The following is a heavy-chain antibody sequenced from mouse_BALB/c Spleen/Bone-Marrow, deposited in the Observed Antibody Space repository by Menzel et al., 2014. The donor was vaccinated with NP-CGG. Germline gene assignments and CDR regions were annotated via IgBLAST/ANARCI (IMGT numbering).Heavy chain of an antibody. CDR2: IDPSDSET. CDR3: ARDGVITSYYAMDY. Sequence: VKLMESGAELVKPEAPVKLSCKASGYTFTSYWMNWVKQRPGRGLEWIGRIDPSDSETHNNQKFKDKATLTVDKSSSTAYIQLSSLASEDSAVYYCARDGVITSYYAMDYWGQGTSVTVSS. V-gene: IGHV1-69*02. J-gene: IGHJ4*01. CDR1: GYTFTSYW. D-gene: IGHD2-4*01.